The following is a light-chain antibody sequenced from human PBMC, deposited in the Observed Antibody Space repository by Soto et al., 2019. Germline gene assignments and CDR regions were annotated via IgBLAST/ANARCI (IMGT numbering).Light chain of an antibody. V-gene: IGLV1-51*01. CDR2: DNN. Sequence: QSVLTQPPSVSAAPGQKVTISCSGSSSNIGNNYVSWYQQLPGTAPKLLIYDNNKRPSGIPDRFSGSKSGTSATLGITGLQNGDEADYYWGTWDSSLSAVVFGGGTKLTVL. CDR1: SSNIGNNY. J-gene: IGLJ2*01. CDR3: GTWDSSLSAVV.